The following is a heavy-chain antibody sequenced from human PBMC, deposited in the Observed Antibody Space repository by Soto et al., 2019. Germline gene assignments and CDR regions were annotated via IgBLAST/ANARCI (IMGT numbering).Heavy chain of an antibody. CDR1: GYSFTSNW. J-gene: IGHJ4*02. CDR2: IYPSDSDT. Sequence: GESLKISCKGSGYSFTSNWIGWVRQMPGKGLEWMGIIYPSDSDTRYSPSFQGQVTISADKPISTAYLQWSSLKASDTAMYYCARPPSGTTSFFDSWGQGTLVTVSS. V-gene: IGHV5-51*01. CDR3: ARPPSGTTSFFDS. D-gene: IGHD1-7*01.